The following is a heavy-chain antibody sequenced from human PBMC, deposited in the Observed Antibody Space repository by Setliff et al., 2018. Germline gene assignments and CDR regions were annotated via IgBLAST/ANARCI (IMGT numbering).Heavy chain of an antibody. CDR2: IYYSGST. Sequence: PSETLSLTCTVSGGSISSSRYYWGWIRQPPGKGLEWIGSIYYSGSTYYNPSLKSRVTISVDTPKNQFSLKLSSVTAADTAVYYCARVSGMGSPPYYYYYYGMDVWGQGTTVTVSS. V-gene: IGHV4-39*07. D-gene: IGHD6-25*01. CDR3: ARVSGMGSPPYYYYYYGMDV. CDR1: GGSISSSRYY. J-gene: IGHJ6*02.